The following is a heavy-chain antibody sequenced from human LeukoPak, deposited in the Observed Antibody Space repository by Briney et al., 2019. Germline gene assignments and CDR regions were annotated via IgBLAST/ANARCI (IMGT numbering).Heavy chain of an antibody. CDR1: GYTFTGYY. CDR3: ARRVVLTAYDY. V-gene: IGHV1-2*02. J-gene: IGHJ4*02. Sequence: ASVKVSCKASGYTFTGYYMHWVRQAPGQGLEWMGWINPNSGGTKYAQKFQGRVTMTRDMSISTAYMEVSRLTSDDTAVYYCARRVVLTAYDYWGQGTLVTVSS. CDR2: INPNSGGT. D-gene: IGHD3-9*01.